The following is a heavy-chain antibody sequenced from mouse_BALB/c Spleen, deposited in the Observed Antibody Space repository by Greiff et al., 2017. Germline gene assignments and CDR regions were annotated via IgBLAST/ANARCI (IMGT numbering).Heavy chain of an antibody. CDR1: GFAFSSYD. Sequence: EVQLVESGGGLVKPGGSLKLSCAASGFAFSSYDMSWVRQTPEKRLEWVAYISSGGGSTYYPDTVKGRFTISRDNAKNTLYLQMSSLKSEDTAMYYSARHLYYGNGQFDYWGEGATLTVSS. CDR3: ARHLYYGNGQFDY. V-gene: IGHV5-12-1*01. CDR2: ISSGGGST. J-gene: IGHJ2*01. D-gene: IGHD2-1*01.